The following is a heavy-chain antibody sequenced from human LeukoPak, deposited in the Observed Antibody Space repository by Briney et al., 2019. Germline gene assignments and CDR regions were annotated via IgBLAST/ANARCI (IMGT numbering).Heavy chain of an antibody. CDR3: ARDRLRFLEWLLDKYNWFDP. V-gene: IGHV1-18*01. J-gene: IGHJ5*02. Sequence: GASVKVSCKASGYTFTSYGISWVRQAPGQGLEWMGWISAYNGNTNYAQKLQGRVTMTTDTSTSTAYMELRSLRSDDTAVYYCARDRLRFLEWLLDKYNWFDPWGQGTLVTVSS. D-gene: IGHD3-3*01. CDR1: GYTFTSYG. CDR2: ISAYNGNT.